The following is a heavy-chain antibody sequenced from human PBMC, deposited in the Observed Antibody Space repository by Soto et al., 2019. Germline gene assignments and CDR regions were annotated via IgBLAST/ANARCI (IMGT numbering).Heavy chain of an antibody. J-gene: IGHJ4*02. CDR3: ARDGSGYVFGSPLLDY. D-gene: IGHD5-12*01. CDR2: IIPILGIA. CDR1: GGTFSSYT. Sequence: GASVKVSCKASGGTFSSYTISWVRQAPGQGLEWMGRIIPILGIANYAQKFQGRVTITADKSTSTAYMELSSLRSEDTAVYYCARDGSGYVFGSPLLDYWGQGTPVTVSS. V-gene: IGHV1-69*04.